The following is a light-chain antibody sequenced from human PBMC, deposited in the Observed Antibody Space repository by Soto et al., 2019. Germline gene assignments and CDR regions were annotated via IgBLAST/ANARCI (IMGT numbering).Light chain of an antibody. Sequence: QSALAQPASVSGSPGQSITISCTGTSSDVGGYDYVSWYQHHPGKAPKLMIYEVSNRPSGVSNRFSASKSGNTASLTISALQTEDEADYYCSSYSSINTRLYVFGTGTRSPS. CDR3: SSYSSINTRLYV. J-gene: IGLJ1*01. CDR1: SSDVGGYDY. CDR2: EVS. V-gene: IGLV2-14*01.